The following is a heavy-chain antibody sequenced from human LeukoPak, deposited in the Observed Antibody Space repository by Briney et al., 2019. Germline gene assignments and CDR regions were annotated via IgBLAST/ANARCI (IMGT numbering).Heavy chain of an antibody. CDR1: GFTFSNYW. Sequence: GGSLRLSCAASGFTFSNYWMTWVRQAPGKGLEWVANIKQDGREKYYVDSVKGRFTIPRDNAKNSLYLQMNSLRADDTAVYYCATWGGLGDYWGQGTLVTVSS. V-gene: IGHV3-7*01. D-gene: IGHD3-16*01. J-gene: IGHJ4*02. CDR3: ATWGGLGDY. CDR2: IKQDGREK.